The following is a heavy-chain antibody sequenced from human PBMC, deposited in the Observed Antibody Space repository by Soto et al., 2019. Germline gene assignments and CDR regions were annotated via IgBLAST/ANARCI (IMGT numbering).Heavy chain of an antibody. D-gene: IGHD3-16*01. V-gene: IGHV3-66*01. CDR2: ISGAGST. CDR3: ASLSGGSYHLSY. Sequence: EVQLVESGGGLVQPGGSLRLSCAASEFTVSDNYMTWVRQAPGKGLEWVSLISGAGSTYYADSVKGRVTISKDNSKDLRYLQMSSLRAVDTGVYFWASLSGGSYHLSYWGPGALVTVSS. J-gene: IGHJ4*02. CDR1: EFTVSDNY.